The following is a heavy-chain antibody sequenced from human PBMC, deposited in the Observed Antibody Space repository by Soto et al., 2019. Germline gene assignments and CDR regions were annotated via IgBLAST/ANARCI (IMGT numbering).Heavy chain of an antibody. D-gene: IGHD3-16*01. V-gene: IGHV4-59*01. J-gene: IGHJ6*02. CDR1: GDSISRYY. CDR3: ARDQGEFLKGSGMDV. Sequence: QVQLQESGPGLVKPSETLSLTCTVSGDSISRYYWSWIRLSPGKGLEWIGYIYYSGETNYNPSVKSRVTISVDRTKNQFSLKLSSVTAADTAVYYCARDQGEFLKGSGMDVWGQGTTVTVSS. CDR2: IYYSGET.